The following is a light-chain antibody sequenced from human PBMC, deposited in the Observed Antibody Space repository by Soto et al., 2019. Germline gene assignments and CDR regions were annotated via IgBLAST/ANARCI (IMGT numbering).Light chain of an antibody. V-gene: IGKV1-12*01. J-gene: IGKJ4*01. CDR1: QGVNSC. CDR2: AAS. Sequence: DIQMTQSPSSVSASVGDRVTISCRASQGVNSCLAWYQQKPGKAPKLLIYAASSWHSGVPSRFSGSGSGTEFTLTISSLQPEDFATYYCQQTNNFPPTFGGGTKVEIK. CDR3: QQTNNFPPT.